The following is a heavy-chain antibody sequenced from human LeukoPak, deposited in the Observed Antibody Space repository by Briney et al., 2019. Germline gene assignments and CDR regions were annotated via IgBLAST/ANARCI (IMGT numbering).Heavy chain of an antibody. J-gene: IGHJ5*02. D-gene: IGHD4-11*01. V-gene: IGHV4-39*07. Sequence: SETLSLTCTVSGASIDSGRYYWGWIRQPPGKGLEWIGSIHYSGTTYYNPSLKSRVTISIDTSNNQFSLKLSSVTAADTAVYYCARGTPYNPWGQGTLVTVSS. CDR3: ARGTPYNP. CDR2: IHYSGTT. CDR1: GASIDSGRYY.